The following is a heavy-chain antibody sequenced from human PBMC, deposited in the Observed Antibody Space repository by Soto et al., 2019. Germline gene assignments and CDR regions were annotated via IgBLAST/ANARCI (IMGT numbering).Heavy chain of an antibody. CDR1: GFTFSSYA. Sequence: PGGSLRLSCAASGFTFSSYAMHWVRQAPGKGLEWVAVISYDGSNKYYADSVKGRFTISRDNSKNTLYLQMNSLKTEDTAVYYCVRATYFSDSSGYTRCLGSWGQGTLVTVSS. CDR3: VRATYFSDSSGYTRCLGS. V-gene: IGHV3-30-3*01. D-gene: IGHD3-22*01. J-gene: IGHJ4*02. CDR2: ISYDGSNK.